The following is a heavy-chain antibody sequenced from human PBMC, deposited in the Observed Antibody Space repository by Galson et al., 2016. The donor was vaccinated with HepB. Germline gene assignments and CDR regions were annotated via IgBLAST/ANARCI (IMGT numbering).Heavy chain of an antibody. CDR3: AGGDTGGLDY. J-gene: IGHJ4*02. CDR1: GVSLSDFRYF. CDR2: GHNTGTT. Sequence: ETLSLTCAVSGVSLSDFRYFWTWVRQPPGKDLEWIGSGHNTGTTYYNQPLERRATVSVDASKQQFSLRLTSVTAAGTAVYYCAGGDTGGLDYWGQGSLVTVSS. V-gene: IGHV4-39*07. D-gene: IGHD2-8*02.